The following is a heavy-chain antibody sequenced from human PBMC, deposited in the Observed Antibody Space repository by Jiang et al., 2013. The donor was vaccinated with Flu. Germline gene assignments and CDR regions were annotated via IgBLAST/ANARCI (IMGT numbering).Heavy chain of an antibody. J-gene: IGHJ5*02. Sequence: GAEVKKPGASVKVSCKASGYTFTSYGISWVRQAPGQGLEWMGWISAYNGNTNYAQKLQGRVTMTTDTSTSTAYMELRSLRSDDTAVYYCARDGSGGYYDFWSGYYTPGNWFDPWGQGTLVTVSS. D-gene: IGHD3-3*01. V-gene: IGHV1-18*01. CDR3: ARDGSGGYYDFWSGYYTPGNWFDP. CDR1: GYTFTSYG. CDR2: ISAYNGNT.